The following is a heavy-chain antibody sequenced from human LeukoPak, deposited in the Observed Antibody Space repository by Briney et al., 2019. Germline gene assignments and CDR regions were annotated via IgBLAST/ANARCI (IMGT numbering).Heavy chain of an antibody. CDR1: GYTFTSYG. D-gene: IGHD5-18*01. V-gene: IGHV1-18*01. CDR3: ARHGKGYSYGYEDYMDV. CDR2: ISAYNGNT. J-gene: IGHJ6*03. Sequence: ASVKVSCKASGYTFTSYGISWVRQAPGQGLEWMGWISAYNGNTNYAQKLQGRVTMTTDTSTSTAYMELRSLRSDDTAVYYCARHGKGYSYGYEDYMDVWGKGTTVTVSS.